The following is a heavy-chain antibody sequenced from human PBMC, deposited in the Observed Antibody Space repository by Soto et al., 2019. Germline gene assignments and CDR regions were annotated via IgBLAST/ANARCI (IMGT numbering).Heavy chain of an antibody. D-gene: IGHD3-3*01. V-gene: IGHV4-34*01. J-gene: IGHJ6*02. Sequence: SETLSLTCAVYGGSFSGYSWTWLRQPPGKGLELIGEINHSGTTDYNPALKSRVTMSVDTSKNQFSLRVTSVTAADTAVYYCFRASFDSCSHISYGLDVCGQGTNVT. CDR2: INHSGTT. CDR1: GGSFSGYS. CDR3: FRASFDSCSHISYGLDV.